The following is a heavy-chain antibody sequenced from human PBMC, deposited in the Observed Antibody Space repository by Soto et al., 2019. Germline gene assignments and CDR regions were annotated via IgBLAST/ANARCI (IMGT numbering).Heavy chain of an antibody. V-gene: IGHV3-23*01. CDR1: GFHIRTYG. CDR3: AKQGQYNWFLDY. D-gene: IGHD1-1*01. Sequence: PGGPHRLPNGAAGFHIRTYGMLLVRPAPGRGLEWVSAISATDGGTYYIDSVKGRFTISRDSSKNTLYLFMHSLRVEDTAVYYCAKQGQYNWFLDYWGQGTLVTVSS. CDR2: ISATDGGT. J-gene: IGHJ4*02.